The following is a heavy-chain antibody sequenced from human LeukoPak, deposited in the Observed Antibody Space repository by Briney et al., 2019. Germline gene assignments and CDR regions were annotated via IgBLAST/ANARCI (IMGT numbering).Heavy chain of an antibody. J-gene: IGHJ4*02. CDR2: INRSGST. CDR3: ARGGFYCGDDCYVDY. D-gene: IGHD2-21*02. Sequence: SETLSLTCAVYGGSLSYYYWSWIRQSPEKGLEWIGEINRSGSTNYNPSLKSRVSISVDTSKNQFSLKLSSVTAADTAIYYCARGGFYCGDDCYVDYWGQGALVTVPS. CDR1: GGSLSYYY. V-gene: IGHV4-34*01.